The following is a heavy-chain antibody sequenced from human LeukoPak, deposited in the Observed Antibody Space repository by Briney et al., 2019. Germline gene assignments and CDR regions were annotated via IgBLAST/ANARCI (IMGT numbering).Heavy chain of an antibody. V-gene: IGHV1-2*02. CDR1: GYTFTGYY. CDR2: INPNSGGT. CDR3: ARTKGFLEWLHFDY. D-gene: IGHD3-3*01. Sequence: ASVKVSCKASGYTFTGYYMHWVRQAPGQGLEGMGWINPNSGGTNYAQKFQGRVTMTRDTSISTAYMELSRLRSDDTAVYYCARTKGFLEWLHFDYWGQGTLVTVSS. J-gene: IGHJ4*02.